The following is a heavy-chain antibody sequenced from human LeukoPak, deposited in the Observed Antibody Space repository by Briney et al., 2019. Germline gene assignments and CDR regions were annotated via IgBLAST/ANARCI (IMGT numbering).Heavy chain of an antibody. CDR1: GGSISSSSYY. CDR2: IYYSGST. D-gene: IGHD2-15*01. V-gene: IGHV4-39*01. Sequence: SETLSLTCTVSGGSISSSSYYWGWIRQPPGKGLEWVGSIYYSGSTYYNPSLKSRVTLSVDTSKNQFSLKLSSVTAADTAVYYCARGVKDCSGGSCYSFRFDPWGQGTLVTVS. CDR3: ARGVKDCSGGSCYSFRFDP. J-gene: IGHJ5*02.